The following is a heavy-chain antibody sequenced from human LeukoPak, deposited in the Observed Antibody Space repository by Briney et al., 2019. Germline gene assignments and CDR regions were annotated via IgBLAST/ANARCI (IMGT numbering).Heavy chain of an antibody. CDR1: GFTFSSYS. D-gene: IGHD3-22*01. Sequence: GSLRLSCAASGFTFSSYSMNWARQAPGKGLEWVSSISSSSSYIYYADSVKGRFTISRDNAKNSLYLQMNSLRAEDTAVYYCARGGDYDSSPNYWGQGTLVTVSS. V-gene: IGHV3-21*01. CDR3: ARGGDYDSSPNY. J-gene: IGHJ4*02. CDR2: ISSSSSYI.